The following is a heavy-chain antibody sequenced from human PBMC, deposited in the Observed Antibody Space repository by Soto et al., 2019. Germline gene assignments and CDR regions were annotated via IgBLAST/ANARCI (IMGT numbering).Heavy chain of an antibody. V-gene: IGHV1-18*01. D-gene: IGHD5-18*01. CDR3: ARRSLDTAMVEGDY. J-gene: IGHJ4*02. CDR2: ISAYNGNT. Sequence: ASVKFSCKASGYTFTSYGISWVRQAPGQGLEWMGWISAYNGNTNYAQKLQGRVTRTTDTSTSTAYMELRSLRSDDTAVYYCARRSLDTAMVEGDYWGQGTLVTVSS. CDR1: GYTFTSYG.